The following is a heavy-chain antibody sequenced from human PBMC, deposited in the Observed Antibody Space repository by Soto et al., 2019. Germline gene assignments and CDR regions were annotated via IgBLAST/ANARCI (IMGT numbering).Heavy chain of an antibody. J-gene: IGHJ5*02. D-gene: IGHD3-22*01. CDR2: IYYSGST. CDR3: ARHYTDDSSGYLVRRVQARLNWFDP. V-gene: IGHV4-39*01. Sequence: QLQLQESGPGLVKPSETLSLTCTVSGGSISSSSYYWGWIRQPPGKGLEWIGSIYYSGSTYYNLSLKSRVTISVDTSKNQFSLKLSSVTAADTAVYYCARHYTDDSSGYLVRRVQARLNWFDPWGQGTLVTVSS. CDR1: GGSISSSSYY.